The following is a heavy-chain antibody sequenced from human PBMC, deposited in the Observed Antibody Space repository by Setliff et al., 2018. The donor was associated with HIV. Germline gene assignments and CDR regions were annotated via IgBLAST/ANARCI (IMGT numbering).Heavy chain of an antibody. CDR3: ATHRLNNACDI. V-gene: IGHV5-51*01. J-gene: IGHJ3*02. CDR2: IYPGDSHT. CDR1: GYYFTTFW. D-gene: IGHD6-19*01. Sequence: GESLKISCNGSGYYFTTFWIAWVRQMPGKGLEWMGFIYPGDSHTTYSPSFQGQVTISVDTSVSTAYLQWSSLKASDTAMYFCATHRLNNACDIWGLGTMVTVSS.